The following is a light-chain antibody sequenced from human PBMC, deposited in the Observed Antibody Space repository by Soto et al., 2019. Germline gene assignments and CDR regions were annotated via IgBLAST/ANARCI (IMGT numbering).Light chain of an antibody. CDR1: QRIGDT. J-gene: IGKJ4*01. CDR3: QPYNNWPLT. Sequence: EVVVTQSPPTLSVSPEEGATLSCTASQRIGDTLAWYQHKPGPTPRLLIYDTSTRATGVPTRFSGSRSGAEFTLPINSLQSEDFAVYYCQPYNNWPLTFGGGTKVDIK. CDR2: DTS. V-gene: IGKV3-15*01.